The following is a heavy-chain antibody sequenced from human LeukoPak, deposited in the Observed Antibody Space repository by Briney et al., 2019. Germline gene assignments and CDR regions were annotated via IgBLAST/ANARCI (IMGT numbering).Heavy chain of an antibody. Sequence: ASVKVSCKASGYTFTGYYMHWVRQAPGQGLEWMGWINPNSGGANYAQKFQGRVTMTRDTSISTGYMELSSLRSDDTAVYYCARPRRASGEEYWGQGTLVTVSS. J-gene: IGHJ4*02. CDR3: ARPRRASGEEY. CDR1: GYTFTGYY. D-gene: IGHD1-26*01. CDR2: INPNSGGA. V-gene: IGHV1-2*02.